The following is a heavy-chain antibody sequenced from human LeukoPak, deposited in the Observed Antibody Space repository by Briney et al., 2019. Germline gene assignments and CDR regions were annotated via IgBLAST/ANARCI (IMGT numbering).Heavy chain of an antibody. CDR2: IYYSGST. J-gene: IGHJ4*02. Sequence: SETLSLTCAVYGGSFSGYYWSWLRQPPGKGLEWIGYIYYSGSTYYNPSLKSRVTISLDTSKNQFSLKLTSVTAADTAVYYCAVMVRGVFNYWGQGTLVTVSS. D-gene: IGHD3-10*01. V-gene: IGHV4-59*06. CDR1: GGSFSGYY. CDR3: AVMVRGVFNY.